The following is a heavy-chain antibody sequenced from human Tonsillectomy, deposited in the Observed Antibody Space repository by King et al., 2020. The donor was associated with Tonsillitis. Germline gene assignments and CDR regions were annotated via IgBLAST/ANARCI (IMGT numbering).Heavy chain of an antibody. J-gene: IGHJ4*02. V-gene: IGHV3-7*01. CDR2: IKQDGSEK. Sequence: VQLVESGGGLVQPGGSLRLSCAASGFTFSSYWMSWVRQAPGKGLEWVANIKQDGSEKYYVESVKGRFTISRENAKNSLYLQMNSLRAEDTAVYYCAREGITMIVRSPFDYWGQGTLVTVSS. CDR1: GFTFSSYW. CDR3: AREGITMIVRSPFDY. D-gene: IGHD3-22*01.